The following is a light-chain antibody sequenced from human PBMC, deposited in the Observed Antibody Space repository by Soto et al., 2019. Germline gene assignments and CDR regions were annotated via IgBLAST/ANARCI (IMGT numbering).Light chain of an antibody. Sequence: QSVLTQPASVSGSPGQSITISCTGTSSDVGSYNLVSWYQQHPGKAPKLMIYAGSERPSGVSNRFSGSKSGNTASLTISGLQAEDEADYYCCSYASSSTLVFGGGTKLTV. V-gene: IGLV2-23*01. CDR1: SSDVGSYNL. CDR3: CSYASSSTLV. CDR2: AGS. J-gene: IGLJ3*02.